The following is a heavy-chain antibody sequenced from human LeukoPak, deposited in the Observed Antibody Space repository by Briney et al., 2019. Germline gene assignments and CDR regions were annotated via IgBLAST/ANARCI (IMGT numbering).Heavy chain of an antibody. Sequence: GGSLRLSCVVSGFSLSSHGMHWVRQAPGKGLEDVSAISSNGISTFYANSVKGRFTVSRDDSKNTVYLQMGSLRAEDMAVYYRVKWTNYYFALWGRGTLVTVSS. CDR2: ISSNGIST. J-gene: IGHJ2*01. V-gene: IGHV3-64*01. D-gene: IGHD2-8*01. CDR1: GFSLSSHG. CDR3: VKWTNYYFAL.